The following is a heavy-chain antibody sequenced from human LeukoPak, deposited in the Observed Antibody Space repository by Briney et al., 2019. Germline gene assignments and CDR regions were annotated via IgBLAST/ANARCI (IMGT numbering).Heavy chain of an antibody. CDR3: ARGQDIVVVVAGPDAFDI. Sequence: GGSLRLSCAASGFTFSSYAMHWVRQAPGKGLEWVAVISYDGSNKYYADSVKGRFTISRDNSKNTLYLQMNSLRAEDTAVYYCARGQDIVVVVAGPDAFDIWGQGTMVTVSS. CDR1: GFTFSSYA. J-gene: IGHJ3*02. CDR2: ISYDGSNK. D-gene: IGHD2-15*01. V-gene: IGHV3-30-3*01.